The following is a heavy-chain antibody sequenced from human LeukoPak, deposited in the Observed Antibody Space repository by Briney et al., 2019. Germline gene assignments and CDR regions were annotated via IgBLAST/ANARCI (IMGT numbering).Heavy chain of an antibody. J-gene: IGHJ3*02. CDR3: ARGVHSGSYSDAFDI. V-gene: IGHV1-18*01. D-gene: IGHD1-26*01. CDR1: GYTFTSYG. CDR2: ISAYNGNT. Sequence: ASVKVSCKASGYTFTSYGISWVRQAPGHALEWMGWISAYNGNTNYAQKVQGRVTMTTDTSTSTAYMELRSVRSDDTAVYYCARGVHSGSYSDAFDIWGQGTMVTVSS.